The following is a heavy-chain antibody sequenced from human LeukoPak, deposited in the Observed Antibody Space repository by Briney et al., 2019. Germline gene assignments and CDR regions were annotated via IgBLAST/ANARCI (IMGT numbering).Heavy chain of an antibody. V-gene: IGHV3-23*01. CDR2: ISGSGGST. J-gene: IGHJ4*02. CDR1: GFTFSSYA. Sequence: GGSLRLSCAASGFTFSSYAMSWVRQAPGTGLEWVSAISGSGGSTYYADSVKGRFTISRDNSKNTLYLQMNSLRAEDTAVYYCAAPPYDFWSGYYAGESDYWGQGTLVTVSS. D-gene: IGHD3-3*01. CDR3: AAPPYDFWSGYYAGESDY.